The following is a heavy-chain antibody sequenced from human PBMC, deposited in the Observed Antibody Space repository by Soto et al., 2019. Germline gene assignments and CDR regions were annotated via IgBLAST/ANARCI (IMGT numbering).Heavy chain of an antibody. CDR3: ASSSDYGDYDFDY. CDR1: GYTFTSYD. CDR2: MNPNSGNT. D-gene: IGHD4-17*01. V-gene: IGHV1-8*01. J-gene: IGHJ4*02. Sequence: ASVKVSCKASGYTFTSYDINWVRQATGQGLEWVGWMNPNSGNTGYAQKFQGRVTMTRNTSISTAYMELSSLRSEDTAVYYCASSSDYGDYDFDYWGQGTLVTVSS.